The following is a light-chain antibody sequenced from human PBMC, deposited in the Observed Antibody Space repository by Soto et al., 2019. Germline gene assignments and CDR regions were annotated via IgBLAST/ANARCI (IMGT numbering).Light chain of an antibody. CDR2: EVS. Sequence: QSALTQPPSASGSPGQSVTISCTGTSSDVGGYNYVSWYQRLPDEAPKLMIYEVSKRPSGVPDRFSGSRSGNTASLIVSGLQAEDEADYYCTSYAGSNNFVVFGGGTKLTVL. J-gene: IGLJ2*01. CDR3: TSYAGSNNFVV. CDR1: SSDVGGYNY. V-gene: IGLV2-8*01.